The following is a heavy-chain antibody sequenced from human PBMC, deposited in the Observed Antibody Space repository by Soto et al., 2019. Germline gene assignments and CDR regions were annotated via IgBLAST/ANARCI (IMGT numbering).Heavy chain of an antibody. CDR2: FDPEDGET. Sequence: ASVKVSCKVSGYTLTELSMHWVRQAPGKGLEWMGGFDPEDGETIYAQKFQGRVTMTEDTSTDTAYMELSSLRSEDTAVYYCATGGLGWLRPGDYYYYYMDVWGKGTTVTVSS. V-gene: IGHV1-24*01. D-gene: IGHD5-12*01. CDR1: GYTLTELS. CDR3: ATGGLGWLRPGDYYYYYMDV. J-gene: IGHJ6*03.